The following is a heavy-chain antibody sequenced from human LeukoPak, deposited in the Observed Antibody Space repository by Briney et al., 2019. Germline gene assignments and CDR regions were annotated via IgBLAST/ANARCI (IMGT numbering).Heavy chain of an antibody. CDR3: ARATRYNWNDRNPYYFDY. D-gene: IGHD1-20*01. CDR1: GGTFVSSYG. V-gene: IGHV1-69*13. CDR2: IIPTFGSA. Sequence: GASVKVSCKASGGTFVSSYGISWVRQAPGRGLEWMGGIIPTFGSANYAQMFQGRVTITADDSTSTAYMELSSLRSEDTAVYYCARATRYNWNDRNPYYFDYWGQGTLVTVSS. J-gene: IGHJ4*02.